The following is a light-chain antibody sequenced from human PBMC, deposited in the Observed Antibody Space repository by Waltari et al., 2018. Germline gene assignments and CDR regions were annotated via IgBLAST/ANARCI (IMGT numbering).Light chain of an antibody. J-gene: IGKJ5*01. Sequence: EVVMTQSLDTLSVSPGERATLSCRASQNVYTNLAWYQQSPGQPPRLLIFRASTRASGIPARFSGSGSGTEFTLTISSLQSEDSAVYYCQQYNNWPPITFGQGTRLEIK. CDR1: QNVYTN. V-gene: IGKV3-15*01. CDR2: RAS. CDR3: QQYNNWPPIT.